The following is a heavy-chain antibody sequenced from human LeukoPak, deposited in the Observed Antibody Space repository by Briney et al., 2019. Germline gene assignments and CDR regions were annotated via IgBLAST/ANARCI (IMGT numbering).Heavy chain of an antibody. CDR2: IYPADSNP. V-gene: IGHV5-51*01. D-gene: IGHD1-1*01. CDR3: VRHGLGTNWFGFDY. J-gene: IGHJ4*02. CDR1: GYTFSTYW. Sequence: PGESLKISCEGSGYTFSTYWIGWVRQMPGKGLECMGIIYPADSNPSYSPSFQGQVTISSDKSIITAYLQWSSLKASDSAMYYCVRHGLGTNWFGFDYWGQGTLVTVSS.